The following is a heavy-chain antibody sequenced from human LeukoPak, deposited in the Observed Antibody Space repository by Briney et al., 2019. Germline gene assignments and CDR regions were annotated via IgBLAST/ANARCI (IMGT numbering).Heavy chain of an antibody. V-gene: IGHV1-8*03. CDR3: ARVASRSFDY. CDR1: GYTFTSYD. Sequence: ASVKVSCRTSGYTFTSYDINWVRQASGQGLEWMGWMNPNSGNTGSSQKFQGRVTLTRNTSITTAYMELSSLTSDDTAVYYCARVASRSFDYWGQGTLVTVSS. CDR2: MNPNSGNT. J-gene: IGHJ4*02.